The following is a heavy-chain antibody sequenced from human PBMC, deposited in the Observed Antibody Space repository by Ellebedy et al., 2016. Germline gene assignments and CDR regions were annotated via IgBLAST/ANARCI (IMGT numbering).Heavy chain of an antibody. D-gene: IGHD6-13*01. Sequence: ASVKVSCXASGYTFTGYYMHWVRQAPGQGLEWMGWINPNTGVTNYAQKFQGRVTMTRDTSSSTAYMELSRLRSDDTAVYYCARVYSSSWYLEVWGQGTTVTVSS. V-gene: IGHV1-2*02. CDR2: INPNTGVT. J-gene: IGHJ6*02. CDR1: GYTFTGYY. CDR3: ARVYSSSWYLEV.